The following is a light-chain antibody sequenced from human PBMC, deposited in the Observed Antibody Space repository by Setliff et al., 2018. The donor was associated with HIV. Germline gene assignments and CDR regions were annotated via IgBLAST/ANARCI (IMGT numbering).Light chain of an antibody. J-gene: IGLJ1*01. V-gene: IGLV2-14*03. CDR2: DVS. Sequence: QSVLAQPASVSGSPGQSLTISCTGTSSDVGTYNFVSWYQQHPGKAPKLMVYDVSYRPSGVSNRFSGSKSGNTASLTISGLQAEDEADYYCSSYTSTTPLYVFGTGTKV. CDR3: SSYTSTTPLYV. CDR1: SSDVGTYNF.